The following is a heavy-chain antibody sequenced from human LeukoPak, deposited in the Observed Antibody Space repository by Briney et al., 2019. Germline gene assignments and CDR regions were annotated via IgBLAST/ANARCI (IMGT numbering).Heavy chain of an antibody. CDR2: FDPEDGET. D-gene: IGHD5/OR15-5a*01. Sequence: EASVKVSCKASGYTFTGYYMHWVRQAPGKGLEWMGGFDPEDGETIYAQKFQGRVTMTEDTSTDTAYMELSSLRSEDTAVYYCATVYVSTDSLAPFGFDYWGQGTLVTVSS. J-gene: IGHJ4*02. CDR3: ATVYVSTDSLAPFGFDY. V-gene: IGHV1-24*01. CDR1: GYTFTGYY.